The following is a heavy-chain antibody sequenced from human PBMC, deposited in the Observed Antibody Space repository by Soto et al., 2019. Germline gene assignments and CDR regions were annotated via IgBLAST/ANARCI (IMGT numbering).Heavy chain of an antibody. D-gene: IGHD6-13*01. CDR3: ARTEVYSISWYHRVGCFDP. Sequence: SVKVSCKASGGTFSSYAISWVRQAPGQGLEWMGGIIPIFGTANYAQKFQGRATITADESTSTAYMELSSLRSEDTAVYYCARTEVYSISWYHRVGCFDPWGQGTLVTVSS. J-gene: IGHJ5*02. CDR1: GGTFSSYA. CDR2: IIPIFGTA. V-gene: IGHV1-69*13.